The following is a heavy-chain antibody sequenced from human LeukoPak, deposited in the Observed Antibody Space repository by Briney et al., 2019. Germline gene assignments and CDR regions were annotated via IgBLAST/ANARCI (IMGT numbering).Heavy chain of an antibody. D-gene: IGHD5-18*01. CDR1: GYTFTSYG. CDR3: ARAGYSYGSPSYYYYYGMDV. CDR2: ISAYNGNT. Sequence: ASVKDSCKASGYTFTSYGISWVRQAPGQGLEWMGWISAYNGNTNYAQKLQGRVTMTTDTSTSTAYMELRSLRSDDTAVYYCARAGYSYGSPSYYYYYGMDVWGQGTTVTVSS. J-gene: IGHJ6*02. V-gene: IGHV1-18*01.